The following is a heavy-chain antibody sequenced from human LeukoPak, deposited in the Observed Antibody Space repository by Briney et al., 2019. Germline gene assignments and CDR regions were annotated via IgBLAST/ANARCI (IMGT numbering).Heavy chain of an antibody. Sequence: GGSLRLSCAASGFTFSNYNMNWVRQAPGKGLEWVSYISLSSSSIYYADSVKGRFTISRDNAKNSLYLQMNSLRAEDTAVYYCAREGYSYGVDYWGQGTLVTVSS. CDR1: GFTFSNYN. J-gene: IGHJ4*02. CDR3: AREGYSYGVDY. CDR2: ISLSSSSI. D-gene: IGHD5-18*01. V-gene: IGHV3-48*01.